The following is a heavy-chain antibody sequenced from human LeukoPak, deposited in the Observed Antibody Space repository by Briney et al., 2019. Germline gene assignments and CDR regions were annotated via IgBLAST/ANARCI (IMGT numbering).Heavy chain of an antibody. V-gene: IGHV4-59*11. CDR3: ARGSRGYSYGHYYFDY. Sequence: SETLSLTCTVSGGSISSHYWSWIRQPPGKGLEWIGYIYYSGSTNYNPSLKSRVTISVDTSKNQFSLKLSSVTAADTAVYYCARGSRGYSYGHYYFDYWGQGTLVTVSS. CDR2: IYYSGST. D-gene: IGHD5-18*01. J-gene: IGHJ4*02. CDR1: GGSISSHY.